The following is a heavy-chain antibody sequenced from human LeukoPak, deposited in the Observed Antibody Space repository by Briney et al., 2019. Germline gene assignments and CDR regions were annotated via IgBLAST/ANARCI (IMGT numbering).Heavy chain of an antibody. CDR3: AKAVPASGRYYFDY. Sequence: GGSLRLTCAACGFIFNDRYIDWGLQAPGKGLEWVGRSRNKANSYTTEYAASLKGRFTISRDDSKNSLYLQMNSLITEDTAVYYCAKAVPASGRYYFDYWGEGTLVTVSS. J-gene: IGHJ4*02. V-gene: IGHV3-72*01. D-gene: IGHD3-10*01. CDR1: GFIFNDRY. CDR2: SRNKANSYTT.